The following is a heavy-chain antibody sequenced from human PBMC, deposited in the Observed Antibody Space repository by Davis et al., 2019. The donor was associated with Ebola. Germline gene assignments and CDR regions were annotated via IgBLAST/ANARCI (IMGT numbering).Heavy chain of an antibody. V-gene: IGHV3-21*01. CDR3: ASMYSSSYYYYYGMDV. D-gene: IGHD6-6*01. CDR2: ISSSSSYI. CDR1: GFTFSSYS. J-gene: IGHJ6*02. Sequence: GESLKISCAASGFTFSSYSMNWVRQAPGKGLEWVSSISSSSSYIYYADSVKGRFTISRDNAKNSLYLQMNSLRAEDTAVYYCASMYSSSYYYYYGMDVWGQGTTVTVSS.